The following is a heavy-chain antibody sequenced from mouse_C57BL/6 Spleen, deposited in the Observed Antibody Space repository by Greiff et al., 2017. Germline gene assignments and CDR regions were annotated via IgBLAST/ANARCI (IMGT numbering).Heavy chain of an antibody. CDR1: GYTFTSYG. V-gene: IGHV1-81*01. Sequence: QVQLQQSGAELARPGASVKLSCKASGYTFTSYGISWVKQRTGQGLEWIGEIYPRSGNTYYNEKFKGKATLTADKSSSTAYMELRSLTSEDSAVYFCAREEIYYDYEGYVDVWGTGTTVTVSS. D-gene: IGHD2-4*01. CDR3: AREEIYYDYEGYVDV. CDR2: IYPRSGNT. J-gene: IGHJ1*03.